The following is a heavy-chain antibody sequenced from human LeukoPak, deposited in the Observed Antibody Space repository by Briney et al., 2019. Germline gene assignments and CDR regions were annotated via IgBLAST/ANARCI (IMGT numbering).Heavy chain of an antibody. CDR3: ARGGTVYSSGRTYFDY. J-gene: IGHJ4*02. D-gene: IGHD6-19*01. V-gene: IGHV3-66*01. Sequence: GGSLRLSCAASGFTVSSNYMSWVRQAPGKGLEWVSVIYSGGSTYYADSVKGRFTISRDNSKNTLYLQMNSLRAEDTAVYYCARGGTVYSSGRTYFDYWGQGTLVTVSS. CDR2: IYSGGST. CDR1: GFTVSSNY.